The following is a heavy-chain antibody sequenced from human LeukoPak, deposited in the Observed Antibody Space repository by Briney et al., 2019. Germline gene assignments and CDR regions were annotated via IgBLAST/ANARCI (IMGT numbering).Heavy chain of an antibody. J-gene: IGHJ4*02. Sequence: KTGRSLRLSCAASGFSFSVYWMHWVRQAPGKGLEWVAFIRYDGSNKYYADSVKGRFTISRDNSKNTLYLQMNSLRAEDTAVYYCAKDQSASSWTFDYWGQGTLVTVSS. CDR1: GFSFSVYW. D-gene: IGHD6-13*01. CDR2: IRYDGSNK. V-gene: IGHV3-30*02. CDR3: AKDQSASSWTFDY.